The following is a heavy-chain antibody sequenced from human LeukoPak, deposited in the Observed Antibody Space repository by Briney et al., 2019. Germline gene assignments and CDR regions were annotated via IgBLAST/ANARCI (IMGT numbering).Heavy chain of an antibody. J-gene: IGHJ4*02. CDR1: GYTFTGYY. D-gene: IGHD5-18*01. CDR2: INPSGGST. CDR3: ARGGYSYGYSSGC. V-gene: IGHV1-46*01. Sequence: ASVKVSCKASGYTFTGYYMHWVRQAPGQGLEWMGTINPSGGSTSYAQKFQGRVTMTRDTSTSTVYMELSSLRSEDTAVYYCARGGYSYGYSSGCWGQGTLVTVSS.